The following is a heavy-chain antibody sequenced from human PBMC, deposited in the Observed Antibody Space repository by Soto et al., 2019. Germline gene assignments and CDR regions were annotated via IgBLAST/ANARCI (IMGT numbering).Heavy chain of an antibody. J-gene: IGHJ5*02. V-gene: IGHV5-10-1*01. CDR3: QPHLGRGYNNWFDT. Sequence: GESLKISCKGSGYSFTSYWISWVHQMPGKGLEWMGRIDPSDSYTNYSPSFQGHVTISADKSISTAYLQWSSLKASDTAMYYCQPHLGRGYNNWFDTWGQGTLVTVSS. CDR2: IDPSDSYT. D-gene: IGHD5-18*01. CDR1: GYSFTSYW.